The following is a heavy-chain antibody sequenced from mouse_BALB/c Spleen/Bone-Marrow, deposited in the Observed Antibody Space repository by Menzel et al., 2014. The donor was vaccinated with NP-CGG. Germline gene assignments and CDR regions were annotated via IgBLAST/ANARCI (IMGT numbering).Heavy chain of an antibody. CDR2: IGIGGST. CDR3: ARASYYYGSRYDY. J-gene: IGHJ2*01. CDR1: GFSLTSYG. V-gene: IGHV2-9*02. Sequence: QVQLKESGPGLVAPSQSLSITCTVSGFSLTSYGVHWVRQPPGKGLEWLGVIGIGGSTNYNSALMSRLSISKDNFKSRVFLKMNSLQTDDTAMYYCARASYYYGSRYDYWGQGTTLTVSS. D-gene: IGHD1-1*01.